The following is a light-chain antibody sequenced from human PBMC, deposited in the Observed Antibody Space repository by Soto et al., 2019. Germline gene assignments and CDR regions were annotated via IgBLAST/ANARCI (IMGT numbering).Light chain of an antibody. CDR1: QSVSKY. V-gene: IGKV3-11*01. J-gene: IGKJ4*01. CDR2: DAS. CDR3: QQRSNWPQIT. Sequence: EIVLTQSPATLSLSPGERATLSCRASQSVSKYLAWYQQKPGQAPRLLIHDASNRATGIPARFSGSGPGTDCTLTISSLEHEDFGVYYCQQRSNWPQITFGGGTKVEIK.